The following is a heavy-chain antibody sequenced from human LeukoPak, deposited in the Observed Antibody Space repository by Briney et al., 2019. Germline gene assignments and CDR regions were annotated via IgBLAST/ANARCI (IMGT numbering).Heavy chain of an antibody. J-gene: IGHJ4*02. CDR3: ARLTIAAARLDYFDY. V-gene: IGHV4-61*01. D-gene: IGHD6-13*01. CDR2: IYYSGIT. Sequence: PSETLSLTCTVSGGSVSSVNFYWSWIRQPPGKGLEWIGYIYYSGITNYNPSLKSRLTISVDTSKNQFSLKLSSVTAADTAVYYCARLTIAAARLDYFDYWGQGTLVTVSS. CDR1: GGSVSSVNFY.